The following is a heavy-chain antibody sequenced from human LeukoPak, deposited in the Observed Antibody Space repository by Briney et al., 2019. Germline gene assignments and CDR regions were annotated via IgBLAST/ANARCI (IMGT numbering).Heavy chain of an antibody. J-gene: IGHJ5*02. CDR1: GFTLSSYA. CDR3: AKGGAQYSSSLGTRWFDP. CDR2: ISGDTGST. D-gene: IGHD6-6*01. Sequence: GGSLRLSCAASGFTLSSYAMSWVRQAPGKGLEWVSIISGDTGSTYYADSLKGRFTISRDNSKDTLYLQMNSLRAEDTAVYYCAKGGAQYSSSLGTRWFDPWGQGTLVTVSS. V-gene: IGHV3-23*01.